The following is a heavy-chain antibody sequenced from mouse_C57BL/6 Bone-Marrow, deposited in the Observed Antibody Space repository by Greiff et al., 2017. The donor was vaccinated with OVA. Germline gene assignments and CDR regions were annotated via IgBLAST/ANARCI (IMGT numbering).Heavy chain of an antibody. CDR1: GFTFSSYA. CDR3: TRDHIYFEGWYFDV. D-gene: IGHD2-4*01. Sequence: EVMLVESGEGLVKPGGSLKLSCAASGFTFSSYAMSWVRQTPEKRLEWVAYISSGGDYIYYADTVKGRFTISSDNARNTLYLQMSSLKSEDTAMYYCTRDHIYFEGWYFDVWGTGTTVTVSS. V-gene: IGHV5-9-1*02. CDR2: ISSGGDYI. J-gene: IGHJ1*03.